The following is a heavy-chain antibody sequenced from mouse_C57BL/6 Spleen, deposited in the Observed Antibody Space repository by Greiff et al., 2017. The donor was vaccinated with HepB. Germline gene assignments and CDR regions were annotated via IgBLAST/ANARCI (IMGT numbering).Heavy chain of an antibody. CDR3: ARSPSEIVPYYYAMDY. V-gene: IGHV7-3*01. Sequence: EVKLMESGGGLVQPGGSLSLSCAASGFTFTDYYMSWVRQPPGKALEWLGFIRNKANGYTTEYSASVKGRFTISRDNSPSILYLQMNALRAEDSATYYCARSPSEIVPYYYAMDYWGQGTSVTVSS. D-gene: IGHD2-5*01. CDR2: IRNKANGYTT. J-gene: IGHJ4*01. CDR1: GFTFTDYY.